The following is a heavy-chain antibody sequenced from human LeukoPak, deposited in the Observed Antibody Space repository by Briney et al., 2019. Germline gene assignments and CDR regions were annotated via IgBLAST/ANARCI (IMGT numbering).Heavy chain of an antibody. CDR2: INHSGST. V-gene: IGHV4-34*01. CDR3: ARRPPRDKYYDSSGSLDY. Sequence: SETLSLTCAVYGGSFSGYYWSWIRQPPGKGLEWIGEINHSGSTNYNPSLKSRVTISVDTSKNQFSLKLSSVTAADTAVFYCARRPPRDKYYDSSGSLDYWGQGTLVTVSS. D-gene: IGHD3-22*01. CDR1: GGSFSGYY. J-gene: IGHJ4*02.